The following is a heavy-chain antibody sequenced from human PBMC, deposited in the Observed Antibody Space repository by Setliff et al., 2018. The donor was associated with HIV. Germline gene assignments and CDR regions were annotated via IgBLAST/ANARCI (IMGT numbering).Heavy chain of an antibody. D-gene: IGHD3-16*01. J-gene: IGHJ4*02. V-gene: IGHV3-15*01. CDR1: GFTFGDYA. CDR3: TTDRFV. CDR2: IKSKRDGGTI. Sequence: PGGSLRLSCTTDGFTFGDYALSWVRQAPGKGLEWVGRIKSKRDGGTIDYTAPVKGRFTISRDDSKNTLYLEMNNLKTEDTAVYYCTTDRFVWGQGTLVTVSS.